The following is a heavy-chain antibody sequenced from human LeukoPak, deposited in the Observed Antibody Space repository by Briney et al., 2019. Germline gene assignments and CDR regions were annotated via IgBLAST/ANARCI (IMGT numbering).Heavy chain of an antibody. CDR2: ISGSGGST. CDR1: GFTFSSYA. CDR3: ARGSRYYDSSGRYDY. J-gene: IGHJ4*02. Sequence: GGSLRLSCAASGFTFSSYAMSWVRQAPGKGLEWVSAISGSGGSTYYADSVKGRFTISRDNSKNTLYLQMNSLRAEDTAVYYCARGSRYYDSSGRYDYWGQGTLVTVSS. D-gene: IGHD3-22*01. V-gene: IGHV3-23*01.